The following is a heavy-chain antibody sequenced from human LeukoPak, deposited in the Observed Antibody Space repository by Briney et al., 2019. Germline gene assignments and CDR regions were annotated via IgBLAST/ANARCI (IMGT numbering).Heavy chain of an antibody. J-gene: IGHJ6*03. CDR2: INPHSGGT. CDR3: ARGVTARGFYYYMDI. V-gene: IGHV1-2*02. D-gene: IGHD2-21*02. CDR1: GYTFTSYA. Sequence: ASVKVSCKASGYTFTSYAMNWVRQAPGQGLEWMGWINPHSGGTNYAQEFQGRVTMTRDTSISTAYMELSSLRPDGTAVYSCARGVTARGFYYYMDIWGNGTTVTISS.